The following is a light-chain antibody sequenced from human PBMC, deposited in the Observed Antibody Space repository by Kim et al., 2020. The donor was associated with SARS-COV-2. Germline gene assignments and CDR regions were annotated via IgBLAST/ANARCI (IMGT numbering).Light chain of an antibody. J-gene: IGKJ1*01. CDR3: QKSDSAPWT. CDR2: AVS. Sequence: ESQGDRATLACRASQGVSNYLAWYQQRPGEVPNLLIYAVSTLHSGIPSRFSGSGSGTDFILTINGLQPEDVATYYCQKSDSAPWTFGQGTKVDIK. V-gene: IGKV1-27*01. CDR1: QGVSNY.